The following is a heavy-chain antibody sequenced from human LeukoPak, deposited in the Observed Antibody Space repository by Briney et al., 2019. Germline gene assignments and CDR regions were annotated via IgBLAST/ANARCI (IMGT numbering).Heavy chain of an antibody. CDR1: GGSISSFY. J-gene: IGHJ4*02. Sequence: SETLSLTCTVSGGSISSFYWSWLRQPPGEGLGWRGYIYYSGSTNYNPSLKSRGTISVDTSKNQFSLKLSSVTAADTAVYYCARVRSSGYDYSELAYWGQGTLVTVSS. V-gene: IGHV4-59*01. CDR3: ARVRSSGYDYSELAY. CDR2: IYYSGST. D-gene: IGHD5-12*01.